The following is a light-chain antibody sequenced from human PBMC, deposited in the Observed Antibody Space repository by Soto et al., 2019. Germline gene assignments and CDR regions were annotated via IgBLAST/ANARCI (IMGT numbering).Light chain of an antibody. CDR2: DAS. CDR3: QQYNSLPWT. J-gene: IGKJ1*01. CDR1: QSISGW. Sequence: EIELTQSQSSLSASVGDRATIACRASQSISGWLAWYQQRPGNAPKRLIYDASNLESGVPSRFSGSGSGTEFTLTISSLQPEDFAPYYCQQYNSLPWTFGLGTKVDI. V-gene: IGKV1-5*01.